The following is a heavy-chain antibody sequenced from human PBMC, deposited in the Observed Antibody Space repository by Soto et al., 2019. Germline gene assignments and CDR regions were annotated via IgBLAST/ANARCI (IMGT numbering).Heavy chain of an antibody. D-gene: IGHD5-12*01. V-gene: IGHV3-30-3*01. J-gene: IGHJ4*02. Sequence: GSLRLSCEGSGSTSSSYVMHWVRQAPGKGLEWVALISFDGSKKNYADSVKGRFTISRDNSKNMMYLQMNSLRPEDTAVYYCARAAREMATTPHGYWGQGTLVTVSS. CDR1: GSTSSSYV. CDR3: ARAAREMATTPHGY. CDR2: ISFDGSKK.